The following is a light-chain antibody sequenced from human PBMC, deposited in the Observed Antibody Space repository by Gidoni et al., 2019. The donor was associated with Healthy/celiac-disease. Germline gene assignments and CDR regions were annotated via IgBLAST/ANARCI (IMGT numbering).Light chain of an antibody. V-gene: IGKV1-5*03. CDR3: QHYNSYSRT. CDR1: QSISSW. Sequence: DIQMTQSPSTLSASVGDRVTITCRASQSISSWLAWYQQKPGKAPKLLFYEASSVERVVPSWCGGGASGAEFTLTISSQQADVFASYCCQHYNSYSRTFGQGTKVEIK. J-gene: IGKJ1*01. CDR2: EAS.